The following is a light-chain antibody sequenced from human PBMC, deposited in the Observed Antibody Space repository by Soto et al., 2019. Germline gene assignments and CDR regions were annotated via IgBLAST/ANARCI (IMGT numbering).Light chain of an antibody. Sequence: IVLTQSPGTLSLSPGERATLSCRASQSVSSSYVAWYQQKPGQAPRLLIYGASSRATGIPDRFSGSGSGTDITLTISILEPEDFAVYYCQQYGISPMYTFGQETKLDIK. CDR1: QSVSSSY. J-gene: IGKJ2*01. CDR2: GAS. CDR3: QQYGISPMYT. V-gene: IGKV3-20*01.